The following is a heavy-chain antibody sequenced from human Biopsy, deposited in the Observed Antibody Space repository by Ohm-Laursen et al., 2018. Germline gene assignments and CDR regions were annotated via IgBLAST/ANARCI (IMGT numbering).Heavy chain of an antibody. V-gene: IGHV3-66*01. D-gene: IGHD3-16*01. CDR3: AGAGGHSF. Sequence: LTLTFAASEFNVDRNHMNWVRQAPGKGLEWASMIHGSGRTDYADSVKGRFTVSRDNSKDTVYLQMNALRVDDTAMYYCAGAGGHSFWGQGALVTVSS. J-gene: IGHJ4*02. CDR2: IHGSGRT. CDR1: EFNVDRNH.